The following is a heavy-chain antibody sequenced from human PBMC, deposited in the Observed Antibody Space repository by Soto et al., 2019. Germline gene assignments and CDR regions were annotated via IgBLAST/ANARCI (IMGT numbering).Heavy chain of an antibody. CDR2: ISWNSGSI. D-gene: IGHD3-10*01. J-gene: IGHJ4*02. CDR1: GFTFDDYA. V-gene: IGHV3-9*01. Sequence: EVQLVESGGGLVQPGRSLRLSCAASGFTFDDYAMHWVRQAPGKGLEWVSGISWNSGSIGYADSVKGRFTISRDNAKSSLYLQMNSLRAEDTALYYCAKDIGQGTMVRGMDYWGQGTLVTVSS. CDR3: AKDIGQGTMVRGMDY.